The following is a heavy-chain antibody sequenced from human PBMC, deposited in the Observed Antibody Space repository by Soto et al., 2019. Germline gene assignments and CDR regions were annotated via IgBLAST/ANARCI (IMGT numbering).Heavy chain of an antibody. V-gene: IGHV1-69*08. CDR3: ARERLRGGFDY. J-gene: IGHJ4*02. Sequence: VQLVQSGAEVKKPGSSVKVSCKASGGTFSSYTISWVRQAPGQGLEWMGRIIPILALANYAQKFQGRVTITADKSTSTAYMELSSLRSEDTAVYYCARERLRGGFDYWGQGTLVTVSS. CDR2: IIPILALA. CDR1: GGTFSSYT. D-gene: IGHD3-10*01.